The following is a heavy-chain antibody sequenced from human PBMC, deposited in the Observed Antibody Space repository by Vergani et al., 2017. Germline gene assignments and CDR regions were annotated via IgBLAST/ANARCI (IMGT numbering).Heavy chain of an antibody. Sequence: QVQLVQSGAEVKKPGASVKVSCKASGYTFTSYAMHWVRQAPGQRLEWMGWINAGNGNTKYSQKFQGRVTITRDTSASTAYMELSSLRSEDTAVYYCARMGDPGFTPKYPFQHWGQGTLVTVSS. CDR3: ARMGDPGFTPKYPFQH. V-gene: IGHV1-3*01. CDR2: INAGNGNT. CDR1: GYTFTSYA. J-gene: IGHJ1*01. D-gene: IGHD3-16*01.